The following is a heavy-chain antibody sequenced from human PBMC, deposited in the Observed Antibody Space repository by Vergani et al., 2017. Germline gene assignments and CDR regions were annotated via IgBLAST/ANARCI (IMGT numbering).Heavy chain of an antibody. CDR3: ATPQTVTTGGMEV. D-gene: IGHD4-17*01. CDR1: GYTFTDHY. Sequence: EVQLVQSGAEVKKPGATLKISCKVSGYTFTDHYMHWVKQAPGKGLEWMGLVDPEDGETIYAEKFKGRVTIAADTSTETAHLELSSLRSEDTAVYYCATPQTVTTGGMEVWVQGTTVSVSS. CDR2: VDPEDGET. J-gene: IGHJ6*02. V-gene: IGHV1-69-2*01.